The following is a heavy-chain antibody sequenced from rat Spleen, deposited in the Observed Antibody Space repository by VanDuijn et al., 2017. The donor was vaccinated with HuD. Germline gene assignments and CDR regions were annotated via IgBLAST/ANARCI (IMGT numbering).Heavy chain of an antibody. CDR1: RLTFSNYY. J-gene: IGHJ2*01. CDR2: ISTGGGNT. Sequence: EVQLVESGGGLVQPGRSLKLSCAASRLTFSNYYMAWVRQAPTKGLEWVAYISTGGGNTYYRDSVKGRFTISRDNAKSTLYLQMDSLRSEDTATYYCATYGGFIDYWGQGVVVTVSS. V-gene: IGHV5-25*01. CDR3: ATYGGFIDY. D-gene: IGHD1-11*01.